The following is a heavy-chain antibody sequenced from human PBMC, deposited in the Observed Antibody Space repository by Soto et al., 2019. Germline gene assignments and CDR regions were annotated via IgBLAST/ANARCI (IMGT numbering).Heavy chain of an antibody. D-gene: IGHD3-22*01. CDR3: ASAPYYYDSSGYYYYGMDV. Sequence: GGSLRLSCAASGFTFSSYSMNWVRQAPGKGLEWVSYISSSSSTIYYADSVKGRFTISRDNAKNSLYLQMNSLRDEDTAVYYCASAPYYYDSSGYYYYGMDVWGQGTTVTVSS. CDR2: ISSSSSTI. CDR1: GFTFSSYS. J-gene: IGHJ6*02. V-gene: IGHV3-48*02.